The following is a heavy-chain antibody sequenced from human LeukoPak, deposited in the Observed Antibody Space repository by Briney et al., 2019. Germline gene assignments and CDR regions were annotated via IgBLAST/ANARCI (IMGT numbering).Heavy chain of an antibody. CDR2: INPSGGST. J-gene: IGHJ6*02. Sequence: GASVKVSCKASGYTFTSYYMHWVRQAPGQGLEWMGIINPSGGSTSYAQKFQGRVTMTRDTSTSTVYMELSSLRSDDTAVYYCARGGIAAAGNYYYYGMDVWGQGTTVTVSS. CDR3: ARGGIAAAGNYYYYGMDV. CDR1: GYTFTSYY. D-gene: IGHD6-13*01. V-gene: IGHV1-46*01.